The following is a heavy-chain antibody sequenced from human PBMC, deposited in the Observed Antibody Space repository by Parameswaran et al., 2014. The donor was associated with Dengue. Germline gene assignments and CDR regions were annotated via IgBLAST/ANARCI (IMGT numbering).Heavy chain of an antibody. CDR2: ISSSSSYI. CDR3: ARDLYDFWSGYYSYYYGMDV. D-gene: IGHD3-3*01. V-gene: IGHV3-21*01. Sequence: KWIRQPPGKGLEWVSSISSSSSYIYYADSVKGRFTISRDNAKNSLYLQMNSLRAEDTAVYYCARDLYDFWSGYYSYYYGMDVWGQGTTVTVSS. J-gene: IGHJ6*02.